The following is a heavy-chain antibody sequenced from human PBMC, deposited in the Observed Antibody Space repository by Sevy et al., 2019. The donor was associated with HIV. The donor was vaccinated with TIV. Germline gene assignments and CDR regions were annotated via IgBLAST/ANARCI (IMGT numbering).Heavy chain of an antibody. Sequence: GGSLRLSCAASGFGFSTTWMHWVRQAPGKGLVWVSPIKGDGSITAYADSVKGRFTISRDNAKNTLFLQMNSLRVEDTAVYYCARGGGPVSWGQGTLVTVSS. D-gene: IGHD3-10*01. CDR2: IKGDGSIT. J-gene: IGHJ5*02. CDR1: GFGFSTTW. CDR3: ARGGGPVS. V-gene: IGHV3-74*01.